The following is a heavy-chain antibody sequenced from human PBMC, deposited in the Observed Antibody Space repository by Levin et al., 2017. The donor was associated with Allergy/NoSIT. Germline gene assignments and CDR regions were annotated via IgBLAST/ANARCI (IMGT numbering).Heavy chain of an antibody. V-gene: IGHV3-23*01. J-gene: IGHJ6*02. D-gene: IGHD1-26*01. CDR3: AKHSGSYPSSAMDG. CDR2: ISGSGGST. Sequence: GGSLRLSCAASGFTFSSYAMSWVRQAPGKGLEWVSGISGSGGSTYYGDSVKGRFTISRDNSRDNSKNTLYLQMNSLRAEDTAVYHCAKHSGSYPSSAMDGWGQGTTVTVSS. CDR1: GFTFSSYA.